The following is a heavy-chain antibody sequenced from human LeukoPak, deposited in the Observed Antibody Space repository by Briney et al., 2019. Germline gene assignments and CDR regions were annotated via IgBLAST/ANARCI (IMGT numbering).Heavy chain of an antibody. V-gene: IGHV1-69*04. Sequence: SVKVSCKASGGTFSSYAISWVRQAPGQGLEWMGRIIPILGIANYAQKFQGRVTITADKSTSTVYMELSSLRSEDTAVYYCARLTGYYDRRDAFDIWGQGTMVTVSS. CDR3: ARLTGYYDRRDAFDI. J-gene: IGHJ3*02. CDR2: IIPILGIA. CDR1: GGTFSSYA. D-gene: IGHD3-22*01.